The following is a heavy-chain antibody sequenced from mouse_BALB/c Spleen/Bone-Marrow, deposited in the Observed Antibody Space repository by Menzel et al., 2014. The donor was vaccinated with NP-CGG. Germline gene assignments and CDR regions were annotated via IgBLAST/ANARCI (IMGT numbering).Heavy chain of an antibody. CDR3: ASRGEVRRHYYAMDY. V-gene: IGHV1-77*01. CDR1: GYTFTDYV. Sequence: QVQLQQSGPELVKPGASVKMSCKASGYTFTDYVISWVKQGTGQGLEWIGEIYPGSGSTYYNEKFKGKATLTADKSSNTAYMQLSSLTSEDSAVYFCASRGEVRRHYYAMDYWGQGTSVTVSS. CDR2: IYPGSGST. J-gene: IGHJ4*01. D-gene: IGHD2-14*01.